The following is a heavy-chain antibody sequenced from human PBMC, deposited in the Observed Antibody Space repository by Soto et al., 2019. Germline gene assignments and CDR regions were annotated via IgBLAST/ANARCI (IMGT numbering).Heavy chain of an antibody. CDR3: AKGKYYASGTYYNNLDC. V-gene: IGHV3-23*01. CDR2: ISSSGDIT. J-gene: IGHJ4*02. D-gene: IGHD3-10*01. Sequence: GGSLRLSCVASGFTFSSYAMSWVRQAPGKGLEWVSAISSSGDITYYADSVKGRFTISRDNSQNTLYVQMNSLRAEDTAVYYCAKGKYYASGTYYNNLDCWGQGTVVTVSS. CDR1: GFTFSSYA.